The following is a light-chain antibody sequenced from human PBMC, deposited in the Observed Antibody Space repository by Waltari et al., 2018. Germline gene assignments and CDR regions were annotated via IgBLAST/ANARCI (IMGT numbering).Light chain of an antibody. Sequence: DIQMTQSPSSLSASVGVRVTITCRASQSISSYLNWYQQKPGKAPKLLIYGASSLQSGVPSRFSGSGSGTDFTLTISSLQPEDFATYYCQQSYSTLITFGQGTRLEIK. V-gene: IGKV1-39*01. CDR1: QSISSY. CDR2: GAS. J-gene: IGKJ5*01. CDR3: QQSYSTLIT.